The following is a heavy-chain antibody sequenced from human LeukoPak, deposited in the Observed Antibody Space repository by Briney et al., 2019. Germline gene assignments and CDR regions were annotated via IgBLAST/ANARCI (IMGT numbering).Heavy chain of an antibody. J-gene: IGHJ4*02. D-gene: IGHD2-21*01. Sequence: PGGSLRLSCAASGFNFSSYNMNWVRQAPGKGLEWVSSISSSSNYIYYADSVKGRFTISRDNAKNSLYLQMNSLRAEDTALYYCARSIPPDFWGQGTLVTVSS. CDR3: ARSIPPDF. CDR1: GFNFSSYN. CDR2: ISSSSNYI. V-gene: IGHV3-21*04.